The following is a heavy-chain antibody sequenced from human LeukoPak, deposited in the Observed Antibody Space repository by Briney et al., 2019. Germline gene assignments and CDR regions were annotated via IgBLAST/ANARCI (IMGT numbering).Heavy chain of an antibody. Sequence: ASETLSPTCTVSGGSISSGGYYWSWIRQHPGKGLEWIGYIYYSGSTYYNPSLKSRVTISVDTSKNQFSLKLSSVTAADTAVYYCAREGPVASLDYWGQGTLVTVSS. J-gene: IGHJ4*02. CDR3: AREGPVASLDY. CDR2: IYYSGST. CDR1: GGSISSGGYY. D-gene: IGHD6-19*01. V-gene: IGHV4-31*03.